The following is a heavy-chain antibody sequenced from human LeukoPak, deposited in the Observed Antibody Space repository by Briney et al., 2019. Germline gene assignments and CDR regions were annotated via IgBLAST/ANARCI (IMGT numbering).Heavy chain of an antibody. CDR1: GFNFSSYA. J-gene: IGHJ4*02. Sequence: PGGSLRLSCAASGFNFSSYAMSWVRQAPGKGLEWVSTISGRSDSTYYADSVKGRFTISRDNSKNTLFLQMNSLRAEDTAVYYCAKVPQWLGYFDYWGQGARVTVSS. D-gene: IGHD6-19*01. V-gene: IGHV3-23*01. CDR2: ISGRSDST. CDR3: AKVPQWLGYFDY.